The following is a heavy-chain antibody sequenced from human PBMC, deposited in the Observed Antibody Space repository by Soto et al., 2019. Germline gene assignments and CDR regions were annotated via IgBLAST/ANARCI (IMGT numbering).Heavy chain of an antibody. CDR1: GGTFSSYA. CDR3: ARGWRRYCISTSCPPYYYGMDV. CDR2: IIPIFGTA. D-gene: IGHD2-2*01. J-gene: IGHJ6*02. V-gene: IGHV1-69*13. Sequence: SVKVSCKASGGTFSSYAISWVRQAPGQGLEWMGGIIPIFGTANYAQKFQGRVTITADESTSTAYMELSSLRSEDTAVYYCARGWRRYCISTSCPPYYYGMDVWGQGTTVTVSS.